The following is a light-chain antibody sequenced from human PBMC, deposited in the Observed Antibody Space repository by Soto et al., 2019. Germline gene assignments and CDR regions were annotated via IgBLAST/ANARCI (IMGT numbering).Light chain of an antibody. V-gene: IGLV2-14*01. CDR1: SSDVGGYNY. J-gene: IGLJ1*01. CDR2: DVS. CDR3: SSYTSSSTL. Sequence: QSVLTKPASVSGSPGQSITISCTGTSSDVGGYNYVSWYQQHPGKAPKLMIYDVSNRPSGVSNRFSGSKSGNTASLTISGLHAEDEADYYCSSYTSSSTLFGTGTKLTVL.